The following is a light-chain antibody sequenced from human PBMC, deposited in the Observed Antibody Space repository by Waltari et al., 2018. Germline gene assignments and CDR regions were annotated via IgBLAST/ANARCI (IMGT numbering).Light chain of an antibody. CDR1: QSVLFSSNNNNY. Sequence: DIVMTQSPDSLAVSLGERATINCKSSQSVLFSSNNNNYLAWYQLKPGQPPKLLLYWASIRQAGVPDRFSGSGSATDFTLTISNLQAEDVAVYYCQQYYNFPRAFGGGTKVEIK. V-gene: IGKV4-1*01. CDR2: WAS. CDR3: QQYYNFPRA. J-gene: IGKJ4*01.